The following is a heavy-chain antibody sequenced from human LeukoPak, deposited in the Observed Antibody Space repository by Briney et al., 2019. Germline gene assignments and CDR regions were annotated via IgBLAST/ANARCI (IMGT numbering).Heavy chain of an antibody. D-gene: IGHD6-19*01. J-gene: IGHJ4*02. Sequence: SETLSLTCTVSGGSISGYYWSWIRQPPGKGLEWIGYIYHNGGTNYNPSLQSRLTISIDTSKNQFSLKLSSVTAADTAVYYCARHLRAVAGGRYFDYWGQGTQVTVSS. CDR2: IYHNGGT. CDR1: GGSISGYY. CDR3: ARHLRAVAGGRYFDY. V-gene: IGHV4-59*08.